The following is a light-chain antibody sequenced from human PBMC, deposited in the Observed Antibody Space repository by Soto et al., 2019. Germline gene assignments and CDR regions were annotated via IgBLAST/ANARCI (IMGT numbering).Light chain of an antibody. V-gene: IGKV3-15*01. Sequence: EIVMTQSPATLSVSPGERATLSCRASQSVGSDLAWYQQKPGQAPRLLIYDTSTRATGIPARFSGSGSGTEFTLTISSLPSEDFAVYYCQQCSNWPPPLTFGQGTRLEIK. CDR3: QQCSNWPPPLT. CDR2: DTS. CDR1: QSVGSD. J-gene: IGKJ5*01.